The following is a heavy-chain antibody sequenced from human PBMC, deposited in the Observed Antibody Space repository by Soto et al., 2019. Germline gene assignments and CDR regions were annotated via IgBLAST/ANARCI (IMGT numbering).Heavy chain of an antibody. J-gene: IGHJ3*02. CDR1: GGSFSGYY. Sequence: SETLSLTCAVYGGSFSGYYWSWIRQPPGKGLEWIGEINHSGSTNYNPSLKSRVTISVDTSKNQFSLKLSSVTAADTAVYYCARGHSGYDWGDAFDIWGQGTMVTVSS. V-gene: IGHV4-34*01. CDR2: INHSGST. D-gene: IGHD5-12*01. CDR3: ARGHSGYDWGDAFDI.